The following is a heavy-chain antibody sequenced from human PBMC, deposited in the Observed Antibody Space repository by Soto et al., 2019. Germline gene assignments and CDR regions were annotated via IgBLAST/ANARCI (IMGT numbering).Heavy chain of an antibody. CDR2: IYPGDSDT. CDR3: ARTSAGGKYYYGMDV. J-gene: IGHJ6*02. Sequence: PGESLKISCKGSGYSFTSYWIGWVRQMPGKGLEWMGFIYPGDSDTRYSPSFQGQVTISADKSISTAYLQWSSLKASDTAMYYCARTSAGGKYYYGMDVWGQGTTVTVSS. D-gene: IGHD6-13*01. V-gene: IGHV5-51*01. CDR1: GYSFTSYW.